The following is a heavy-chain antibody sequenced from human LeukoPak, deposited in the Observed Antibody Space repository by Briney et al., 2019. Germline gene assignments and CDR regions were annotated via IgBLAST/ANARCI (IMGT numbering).Heavy chain of an antibody. CDR2: ISYDGSNK. D-gene: IGHD5-12*01. CDR1: GFTFSSYA. J-gene: IGHJ4*02. Sequence: GGSLRLSCAASGFTFSSYAMHRVRQAPGKGLEWVAVISYDGSNKYYADSVKGRFTTSRDNSKNSLYLQMNSLRAEDTAVYYCARGYSGLPDWGQGTLVTVSS. CDR3: ARGYSGLPD. V-gene: IGHV3-30*04.